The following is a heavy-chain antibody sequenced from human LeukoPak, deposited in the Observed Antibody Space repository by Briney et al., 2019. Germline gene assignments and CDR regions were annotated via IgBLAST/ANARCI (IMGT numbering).Heavy chain of an antibody. CDR2: IYTSGST. CDR1: GGSISSGSYY. V-gene: IGHV4-61*02. J-gene: IGHJ6*03. CDR3: AREGTGYSSGLNYYYYYMDV. Sequence: TPSETLSLTCAVSGGSISSGSYYWSWIRQPAGKGLEWIGRIYTSGSTNYNPSLKSRITLSVDTSKNQFSLRLSSVTAADTAVYYCAREGTGYSSGLNYYYYYMDVWGKGTTVTISS. D-gene: IGHD6-19*01.